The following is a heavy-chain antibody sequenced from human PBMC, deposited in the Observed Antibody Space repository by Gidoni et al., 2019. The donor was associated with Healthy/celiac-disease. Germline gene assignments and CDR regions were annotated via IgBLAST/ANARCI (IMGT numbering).Heavy chain of an antibody. CDR1: GFTFSSSG. CDR2: ISYDGSNK. CDR3: AKDSYRYSGYGGAFDI. Sequence: QVQLVESGGGVVQPGRSLRLSCAASGFTFSSSGMHWVRQAPGKGLEWVAVISYDGSNKYYADSVKGRFTISRDNSKNTLYLQMNSLRAEDTAVYYCAKDSYRYSGYGGAFDIWGQGTMVTVSS. J-gene: IGHJ3*02. D-gene: IGHD5-12*01. V-gene: IGHV3-30*18.